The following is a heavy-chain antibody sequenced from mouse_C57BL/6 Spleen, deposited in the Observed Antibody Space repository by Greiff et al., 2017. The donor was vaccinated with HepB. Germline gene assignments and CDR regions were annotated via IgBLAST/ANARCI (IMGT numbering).Heavy chain of an antibody. V-gene: IGHV1-69*01. CDR3: ARKRGYDYDVYAMDY. J-gene: IGHJ4*01. CDR2: IDPSDSYT. Sequence: QVQLQQPGAELVMPGASVKLSCKASGYTFTSYWMHWVKQRPGQGLEWIGEIDPSDSYTNYNQKFKGKSTLTVDKSSSTAYMQLSSLTSEDSAVYYCARKRGYDYDVYAMDYWGQGTSVTVSS. D-gene: IGHD2-4*01. CDR1: GYTFTSYW.